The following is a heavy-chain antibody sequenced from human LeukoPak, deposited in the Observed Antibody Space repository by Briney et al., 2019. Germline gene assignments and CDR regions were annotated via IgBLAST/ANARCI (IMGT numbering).Heavy chain of an antibody. Sequence: PSETLSLTCAVYGGSFSGYYWSWIRQPPGKGLEWIGEINHSGSTNYNPSLKSRVTISVDTSKNQFSLKLSSVTAADTAVYYCARGRLKWITYYYDSSGYPFDYWGQGTLVTVSS. D-gene: IGHD3-22*01. CDR2: INHSGST. J-gene: IGHJ4*02. CDR1: GGSFSGYY. V-gene: IGHV4-34*01. CDR3: ARGRLKWITYYYDSSGYPFDY.